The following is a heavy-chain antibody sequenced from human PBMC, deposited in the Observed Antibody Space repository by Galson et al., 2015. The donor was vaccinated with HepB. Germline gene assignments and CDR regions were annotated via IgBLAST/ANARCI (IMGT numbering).Heavy chain of an antibody. CDR1: GGSVSSGSYY. V-gene: IGHV4-61*01. CDR3: ARGGGRLGHNYYYYYMDV. J-gene: IGHJ6*03. D-gene: IGHD3-16*01. Sequence: ETLSLTCTVSGGSVSSGSYYWSWIRQPPGKGLEWIGYIYYSGSTNYNPSLKSRVTISVDTSKNQFSLKLSSVTAADTAVYYCARGGGRLGHNYYYYYMDVWCKGTTVTVSS. CDR2: IYYSGST.